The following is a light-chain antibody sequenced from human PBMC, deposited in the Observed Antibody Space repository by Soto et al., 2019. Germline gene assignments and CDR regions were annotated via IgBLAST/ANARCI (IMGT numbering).Light chain of an antibody. J-gene: IGKJ2*02. CDR3: QQSYSTPPKCT. V-gene: IGKV1-39*01. Sequence: DIQMTQSPSSLSASVGDRVTITCRASQSISSYLNWYQQKPGKAPKLLIYAASSLQSGVPSRFTGSGSGTDFTLPISSLQPEDFATYYCQQSYSTPPKCTFGQGTKLEIK. CDR1: QSISSY. CDR2: AAS.